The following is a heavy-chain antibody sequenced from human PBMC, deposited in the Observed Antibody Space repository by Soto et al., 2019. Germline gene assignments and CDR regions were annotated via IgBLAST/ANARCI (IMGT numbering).Heavy chain of an antibody. J-gene: IGHJ4*02. V-gene: IGHV3-73*01. CDR2: IRNKANSYAT. CDR3: TQHDPEDMIRK. Sequence: GGSLRLSCAASGFNFSGSALHWVRQASGKGLEWVGRIRNKANSYATAYAASVKGRFTISRDDSKNTAFLQMNSLKTEDTALYSCTQHDPEDMIRKWGPGTLVTVSS. CDR1: GFNFSGSA. D-gene: IGHD2-15*01.